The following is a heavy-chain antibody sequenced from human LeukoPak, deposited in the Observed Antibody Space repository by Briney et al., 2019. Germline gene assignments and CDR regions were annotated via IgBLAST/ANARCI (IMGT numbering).Heavy chain of an antibody. CDR1: GGSISSGGYY. Sequence: PSETLSLTCTVSGGSISSGGYYWSWIRQPPGKGLEWIGYIYYSGSTNYNPSLRSRVTISVDKSKNQFSLKLSSVTAADTAVYYCARDLEARFGEHGSMDVWGQGTTVTVSS. CDR3: ARDLEARFGEHGSMDV. J-gene: IGHJ6*02. CDR2: IYYSGST. D-gene: IGHD3-10*01. V-gene: IGHV4-61*08.